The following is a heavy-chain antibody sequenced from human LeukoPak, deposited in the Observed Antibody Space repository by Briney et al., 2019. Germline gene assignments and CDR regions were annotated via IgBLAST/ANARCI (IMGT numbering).Heavy chain of an antibody. V-gene: IGHV1-8*01. CDR1: GFTFTSYD. J-gene: IGHJ5*02. CDR2: MNPNNGNT. D-gene: IGHD3-10*01. Sequence: GASVKVSCKASGFTFTSYDINWVRQTTGQGLEWMGWMNPNNGNTGYAQKFQGRVTMTRDTSISTAYMELRSPRSEDTAMYYCVRDGEGVAISVNYWFDPWGQGTLVTVSS. CDR3: VRDGEGVAISVNYWFDP.